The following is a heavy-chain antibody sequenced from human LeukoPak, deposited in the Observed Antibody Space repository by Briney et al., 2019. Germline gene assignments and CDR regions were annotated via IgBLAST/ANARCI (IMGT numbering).Heavy chain of an antibody. Sequence: PSETLSLTCTVSGGSISSYYWSWIREPAGKGPQWIGRFYISGSTNYNPSLKSRVTMSVDTSKNQFSLRLNSVTAADTAVYYCARDFLLQSEGLFDYWGQGTLVTVSS. CDR3: ARDFLLQSEGLFDY. CDR2: FYISGST. D-gene: IGHD4-11*01. CDR1: GGSISSYY. J-gene: IGHJ4*02. V-gene: IGHV4-4*07.